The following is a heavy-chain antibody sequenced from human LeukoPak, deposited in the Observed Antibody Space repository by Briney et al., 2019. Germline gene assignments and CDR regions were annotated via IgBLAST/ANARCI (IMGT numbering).Heavy chain of an antibody. D-gene: IGHD3-22*01. CDR2: ISGSGGRT. CDR1: GFTFSSYA. Sequence: GGSLRLSCAASGFTFSSYAMSWVRQAPGKGLEWVSAISGSGGRTYSADSGKGRFTISRDNSKNTLYLQMNSLRAEDTAVYYCAKEVGDSSGYYSFDYWGQGTLVTVSS. V-gene: IGHV3-23*01. J-gene: IGHJ4*02. CDR3: AKEVGDSSGYYSFDY.